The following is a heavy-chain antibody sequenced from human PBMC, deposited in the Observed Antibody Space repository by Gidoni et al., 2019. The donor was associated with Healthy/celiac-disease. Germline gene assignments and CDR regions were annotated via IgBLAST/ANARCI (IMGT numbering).Heavy chain of an antibody. V-gene: IGHV1-69*01. CDR1: GGTCSGYA. CDR3: AREGAARPYYYYGMDV. Sequence: QVQLVQSGAAVKKPGSSVTVSDEPEGGTCSGYAISWVRQAPGQGLEWMGGIIPIFGTANYAQTFHGRVTITADESTSTAYMELSSLRSEDTAVYYCAREGAARPYYYYGMDVWGQGTTVTVSS. CDR2: IIPIFGTA. D-gene: IGHD6-6*01. J-gene: IGHJ6*02.